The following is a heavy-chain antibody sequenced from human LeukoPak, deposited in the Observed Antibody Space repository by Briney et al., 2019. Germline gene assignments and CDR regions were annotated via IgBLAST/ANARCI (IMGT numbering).Heavy chain of an antibody. V-gene: IGHV3-21*01. Sequence: GGSLRLSCAASGFTFSSYSMNWVRQAPGKGLEWVSSISSSSSYICYADSVKGRFTISRDNAKNSLYLQMNSLRAEDTAVYYCARVVGTGCSGGSCYPHFDYWGQGTLVTVSS. CDR2: ISSSSSYI. J-gene: IGHJ4*02. CDR3: ARVVGTGCSGGSCYPHFDY. CDR1: GFTFSSYS. D-gene: IGHD2-15*01.